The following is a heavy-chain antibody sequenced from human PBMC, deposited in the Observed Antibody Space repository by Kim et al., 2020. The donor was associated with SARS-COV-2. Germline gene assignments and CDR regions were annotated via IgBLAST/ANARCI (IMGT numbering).Heavy chain of an antibody. CDR2: ISAYNGNT. D-gene: IGHD5-12*01. CDR3: ARARTHSGYDYDWFDP. CDR1: GYTFTSYG. V-gene: IGHV1-18*01. J-gene: IGHJ5*02. Sequence: ASVKVSCKASGYTFTSYGISWVRQAPGQGLEWMGWISAYNGNTNYAQKLQGRVTMTTDTSTSTAYMELRSLRSDDTAVYYCARARTHSGYDYDWFDPWGQGTLVTVSS.